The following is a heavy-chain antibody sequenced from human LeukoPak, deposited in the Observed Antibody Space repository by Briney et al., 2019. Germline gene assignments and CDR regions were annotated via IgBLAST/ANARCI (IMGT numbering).Heavy chain of an antibody. CDR3: AKDRGVQDAVLALDY. CDR2: ISGSGGST. Sequence: GSLRLSCAASGFTFSSYAMSWVRQAPGKGLEWVSAISGSGGSTYYADSVKGRFTISRDNSKNTLYLQMNSLRAEDTAVYYCAKDRGVQDAVLALDYWGQGTLVTVSS. V-gene: IGHV3-23*01. J-gene: IGHJ4*02. CDR1: GFTFSSYA. D-gene: IGHD3-10*01.